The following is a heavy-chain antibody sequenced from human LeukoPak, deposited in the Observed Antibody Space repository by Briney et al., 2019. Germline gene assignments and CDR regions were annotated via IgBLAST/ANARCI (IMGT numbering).Heavy chain of an antibody. CDR3: ARGLGYSSTPFDY. CDR1: GFTFSNAW. Sequence: GGSLRLSCAASGFTFSNAWMSWVRQAPGKGLEWVSYISGGSGTIYYADSVRGRFTISRDNAKNSLFLQMNSLRDEDTAVYYCARGLGYSSTPFDYWGQGTLVSVSS. CDR2: ISGGSGTI. D-gene: IGHD6-19*01. V-gene: IGHV3-48*02. J-gene: IGHJ4*02.